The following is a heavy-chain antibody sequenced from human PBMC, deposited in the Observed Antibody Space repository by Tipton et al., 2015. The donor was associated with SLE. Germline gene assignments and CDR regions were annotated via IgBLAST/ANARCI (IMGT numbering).Heavy chain of an antibody. D-gene: IGHD6-25*01. J-gene: IGHJ4*02. CDR3: ARQDLGRAATLTFDI. Sequence: TLSLTCHVAGGPIRNSPYYWAWIRPTRGKRLEWIGSVFDTGYTAYHPSLGGRVSISVDTSNNEFSLKLSSVTAADTAVYFCARQDLGRAATLTFDIWGLGTLVTVSS. CDR2: VFDTGYT. CDR1: GGPIRNSPYY. V-gene: IGHV4-39*01.